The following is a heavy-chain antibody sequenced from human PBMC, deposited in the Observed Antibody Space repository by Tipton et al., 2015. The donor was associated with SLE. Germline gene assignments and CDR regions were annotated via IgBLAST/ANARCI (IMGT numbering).Heavy chain of an antibody. V-gene: IGHV4-4*07. CDR2: IYTSGST. D-gene: IGHD3-10*01. Sequence: TLSLTCTVSGGSISSYYWSWIRQPAGKGLEWIGRIYTSGSTNYNPSLKSRVTISLDTSKNQFSLKLNSVTAADTAVYFCAREGGYAGSGSYGTVWGQGTTVTVSS. J-gene: IGHJ6*02. CDR1: GGSISSYY. CDR3: AREGGYAGSGSYGTV.